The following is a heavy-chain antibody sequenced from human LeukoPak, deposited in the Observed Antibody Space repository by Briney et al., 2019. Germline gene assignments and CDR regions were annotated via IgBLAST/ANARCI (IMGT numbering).Heavy chain of an antibody. V-gene: IGHV1-69*13. CDR3: ARERGGYNYGRAYMDV. D-gene: IGHD5-18*01. CDR2: IIPVFGTS. Sequence: ASVKVSCKASGGAFSSYAFSWVRQAPGQGPEWMGGIIPVFGTSNYAQKFQGRVTITADESTRTVYMELSSLRSEDTAVYYCARERGGYNYGRAYMDVWGKGTTVTVSS. J-gene: IGHJ6*03. CDR1: GGAFSSYA.